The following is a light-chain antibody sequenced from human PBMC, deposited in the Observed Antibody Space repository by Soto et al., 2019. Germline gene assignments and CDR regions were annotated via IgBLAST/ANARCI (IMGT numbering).Light chain of an antibody. J-gene: IGLJ3*02. CDR2: GNT. CDR1: ISNIGAGYD. Sequence: QSVLTQPPSVSGAPGQRVTISCTGSISNIGAGYDVHWYQQLPGTAPKLLIYGNTNRPSGVPDRFSGSKSATSASLAITGLQAVDEADYYCQSYDSSLSGSVFGGGTKVIVL. V-gene: IGLV1-40*01. CDR3: QSYDSSLSGSV.